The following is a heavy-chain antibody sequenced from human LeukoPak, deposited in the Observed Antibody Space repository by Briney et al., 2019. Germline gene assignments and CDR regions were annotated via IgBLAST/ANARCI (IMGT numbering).Heavy chain of an antibody. CDR3: ARDLTYYDFWGGYHSYLDY. CDR1: GYTFTGYY. V-gene: IGHV1-2*02. Sequence: ASVKVSCKASGYTFTGYYMHWVRQAPGQGLEWMGWINPNSGGTNYAQKFQGRVTMTRDTSISTAYMELSRLRSDDTAVYYCARDLTYYDFWGGYHSYLDYWGQGTLVTVSS. D-gene: IGHD3-3*01. J-gene: IGHJ4*02. CDR2: INPNSGGT.